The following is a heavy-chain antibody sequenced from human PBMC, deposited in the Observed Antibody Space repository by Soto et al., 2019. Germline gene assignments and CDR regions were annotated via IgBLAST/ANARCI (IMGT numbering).Heavy chain of an antibody. CDR2: IWYDGSNK. D-gene: IGHD3-16*01. CDR3: AREGGAVTPYDY. CDR1: GFTFSSYG. Sequence: QVQLVASGGGVVQPGRSLRLSCAASGFTFSSYGMHWVRQAPGKGLEWVAVIWYDGSNKYYADSVKGRFTISRDNSKNTLYLQMNSRRAEDTAVYYCAREGGAVTPYDYWGQGTLVTVYS. J-gene: IGHJ4*02. V-gene: IGHV3-33*01.